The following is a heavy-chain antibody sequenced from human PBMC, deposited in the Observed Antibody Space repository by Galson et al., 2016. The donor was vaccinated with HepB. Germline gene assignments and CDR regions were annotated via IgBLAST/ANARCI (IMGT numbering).Heavy chain of an antibody. CDR1: GFTFSSYA. V-gene: IGHV3-21*01. D-gene: IGHD3-16*02. CDR2: LTSTSSYK. Sequence: SLRLSCAASGFTFSSYAMHWVRQAPGKGLEWVSSLTSTSSYKYYKDSVKGRFTISRDNARNLVHLHMNSLRAEDTAVYYCARELSLPFDYWGQGTLVTVSS. CDR3: ARELSLPFDY. J-gene: IGHJ4*02.